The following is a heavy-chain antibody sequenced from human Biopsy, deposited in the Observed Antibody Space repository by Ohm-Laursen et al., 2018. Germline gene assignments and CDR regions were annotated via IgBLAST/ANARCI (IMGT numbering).Heavy chain of an antibody. D-gene: IGHD4-17*01. J-gene: IGHJ4*02. CDR1: GASIISGGHF. V-gene: IGHV4-61*08. Sequence: PSQTLSLTWTVSGASIISGGHFWNWIRQHPGKGLEWIGYIYYSGSTNYNPSLKSRVTMSLDTSKNQFSLRLRSVTAADTAVYYCARDSPSYADYPFDYWGQGTLVTVSS. CDR2: IYYSGST. CDR3: ARDSPSYADYPFDY.